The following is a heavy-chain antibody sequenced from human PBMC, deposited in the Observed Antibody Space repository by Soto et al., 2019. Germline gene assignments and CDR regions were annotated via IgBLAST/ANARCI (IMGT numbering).Heavy chain of an antibody. Sequence: GGSLRFSCAASGSSFPKYPMHWVRQTPDKGLEWLAVISHDGVTKNSADSVKGRFSVSRDNSRNRLYLEMNSLRTEDTAMYYCVRGGYSSSWERLDPWGQGTLVTVSS. CDR1: GSSFPKYP. V-gene: IGHV3-30-3*01. CDR2: ISHDGVTK. CDR3: VRGGYSSSWERLDP. J-gene: IGHJ5*02. D-gene: IGHD4-4*01.